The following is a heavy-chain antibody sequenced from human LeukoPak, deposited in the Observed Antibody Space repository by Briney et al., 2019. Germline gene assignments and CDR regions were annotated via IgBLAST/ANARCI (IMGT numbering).Heavy chain of an antibody. CDR3: ARVPTYSGYDSGYFDY. D-gene: IGHD5-12*01. Sequence: GGSLRHSCAASGFTFSSYWMSWVRQAPGKGLEWVANIKQDGSEKYYVDSVKGRFTISRDNAKNSLYLQMNSLRAEDTAVYYCARVPTYSGYDSGYFDYWGQETLVTVSS. CDR1: GFTFSSYW. J-gene: IGHJ4*02. CDR2: IKQDGSEK. V-gene: IGHV3-7*01.